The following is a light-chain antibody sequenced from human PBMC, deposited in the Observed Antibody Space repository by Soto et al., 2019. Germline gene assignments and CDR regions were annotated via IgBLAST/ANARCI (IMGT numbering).Light chain of an antibody. CDR3: SSYAGSPVI. V-gene: IGLV2-8*01. Sequence: QSVLTQPPSASGSPGQSVTISCTGTSSDVGGYNYVSWYQQHSGKAPKLMIYEVSKRPSGVPDRFSGSKSGNTASLTVSGLQAEDEAEYYCSSYAGSPVIFGGGTKLTVL. J-gene: IGLJ2*01. CDR2: EVS. CDR1: SSDVGGYNY.